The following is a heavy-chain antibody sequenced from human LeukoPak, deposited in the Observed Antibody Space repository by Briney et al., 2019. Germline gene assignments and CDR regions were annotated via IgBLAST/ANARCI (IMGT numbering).Heavy chain of an antibody. CDR2: IYSGGST. D-gene: IGHD2-15*01. CDR3: TKGYCSVSTCLEPYYGMDV. Sequence: AGGSLRLSCAASGFTVSTNHMTWVRQAPGKGLEWVSVIYSGGSTYYADSVKGRFTISRDNSKNRLYLQMNSLRAEDAALYYCTKGYCSVSTCLEPYYGMDVWGLGTTVTISS. J-gene: IGHJ6*02. CDR1: GFTVSTNH. V-gene: IGHV3-53*01.